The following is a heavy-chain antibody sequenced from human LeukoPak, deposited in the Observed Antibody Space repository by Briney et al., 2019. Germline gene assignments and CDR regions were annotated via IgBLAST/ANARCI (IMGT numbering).Heavy chain of an antibody. CDR3: ARGRGMDV. CDR2: IKPDGSEG. V-gene: IGHV3-7*02. Sequence: GGSLRLSCAASGFTFSSSWMAWVRQAPGKGLEWVANIKPDGSEGSYVDSVKGRFTISRDNAKNSLYLQMNSLRVEDTAVYYCARGRGMDVWGQGTTVTVSS. CDR1: GFTFSSSW. J-gene: IGHJ6*02.